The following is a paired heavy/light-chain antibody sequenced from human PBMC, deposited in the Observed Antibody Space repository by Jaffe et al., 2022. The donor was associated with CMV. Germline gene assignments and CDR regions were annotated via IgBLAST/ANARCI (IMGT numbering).Light chain of an antibody. CDR3: QSYDSSNRDVV. CDR1: SGSIASNY. Sequence: NFMLTQPHSVSESPGKTVIISCTRTSGSIASNYVQWYQQRPGSAPTTVIYEDNQRPSGVPDRFSGSIDSSSNSASLTISGLKTEDEADYYCQSYDSSNRDVVFGGGTKLTVL. J-gene: IGLJ2*01. CDR2: EDN. V-gene: IGLV6-57*04.
Heavy chain of an antibody. D-gene: IGHD1-26*01. CDR1: GYTFTSYG. CDR3: ARDRGLIVGATLRFDD. CDR2: ISTYNGNT. V-gene: IGHV1-18*01. Sequence: QVQLVQFGAEVKKPGASVKVSCKASGYTFTSYGISWVRQAPGQGLEWMGWISTYNGNTNYAQKLQGRVTMTTDTSTSTAYMELRSLRSDDTAVYYCARDRGLIVGATLRFDDWGQGTLVTVSS. J-gene: IGHJ4*02.